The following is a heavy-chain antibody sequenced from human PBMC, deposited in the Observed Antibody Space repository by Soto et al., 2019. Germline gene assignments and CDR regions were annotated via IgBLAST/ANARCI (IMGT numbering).Heavy chain of an antibody. J-gene: IGHJ4*02. CDR2: IYYSGST. D-gene: IGHD6-19*01. CDR1: GGSISSYY. CDR3: ARGRHWLDY. V-gene: IGHV4-59*01. Sequence: SETLSLTCTVSGGSISSYYWSWIRQPPGKGLEWIGYIYYSGSTYNPSLKSRVTISVDTSKNQVSLKLSSVTAADTAVYYCARGRHWLDYWGPGFLVTVSS.